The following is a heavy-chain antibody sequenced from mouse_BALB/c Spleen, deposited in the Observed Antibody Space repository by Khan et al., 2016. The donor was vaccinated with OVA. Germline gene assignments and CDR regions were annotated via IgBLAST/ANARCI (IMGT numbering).Heavy chain of an antibody. V-gene: IGHV5-6*01. J-gene: IGHJ3*01. Sequence: EVELVESGGDFVRPGGSLKLSCAAAGFTFSTYGMSWVRQTPDKRLEWVATINTGGAYTYYPDGVKGRFTISRDNAKNTLYLQLSSLKSEDTAIYYCARLAYYYNSEGFAYWGQGTLVTVSA. D-gene: IGHD1-1*01. CDR2: INTGGAYT. CDR3: ARLAYYYNSEGFAY. CDR1: GFTFSTYG.